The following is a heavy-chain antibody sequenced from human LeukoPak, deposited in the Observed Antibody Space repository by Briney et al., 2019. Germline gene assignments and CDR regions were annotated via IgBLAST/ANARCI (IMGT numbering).Heavy chain of an antibody. CDR3: ARDTNYDILTALDY. CDR2: ISWNGGST. Sequence: RSGGSLRLSCAASGFTFDDYAMHWVRQAPGKGLEWVSSISWNGGSTGYADSVKGRFTISRDNAKNSLYLQMNSLRAEDTALYYCARDTNYDILTALDYWGQGTLVTVSS. D-gene: IGHD3-9*01. V-gene: IGHV3-20*04. CDR1: GFTFDDYA. J-gene: IGHJ4*02.